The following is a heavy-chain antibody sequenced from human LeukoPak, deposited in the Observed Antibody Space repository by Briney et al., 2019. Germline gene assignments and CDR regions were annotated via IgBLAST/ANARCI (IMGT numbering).Heavy chain of an antibody. J-gene: IGHJ3*02. CDR1: GGFISSYY. CDR2: IYYSGST. V-gene: IGHV4-59*01. D-gene: IGHD3-10*01. Sequence: PETLSLTCTVSGGFISSYYWSWIRQPPGKVLEWIGYIYYSGSTNYNPSLKSRVTISVDTSKNQLSLKVTSVTAADTAVYYCARALVFDITMVRGILFKEFDIWGQGTMVTVSS. CDR3: ARALVFDITMVRGILFKEFDI.